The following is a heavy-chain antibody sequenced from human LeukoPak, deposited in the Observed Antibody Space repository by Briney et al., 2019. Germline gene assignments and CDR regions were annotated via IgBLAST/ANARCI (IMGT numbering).Heavy chain of an antibody. CDR3: ARGRYVADY. Sequence: PSETLSLTCNVSGASVSSGSYYWSWIRQPPGKELEWIGYIYYSGSTSYNPSLKSRVTISVDTSKNHFSLKLTSVTAADTAVYYCARGRYVADYWGQGTLVTVSS. CDR1: GASVSSGSYY. J-gene: IGHJ4*02. D-gene: IGHD3-10*02. CDR2: IYYSGST. V-gene: IGHV4-61*03.